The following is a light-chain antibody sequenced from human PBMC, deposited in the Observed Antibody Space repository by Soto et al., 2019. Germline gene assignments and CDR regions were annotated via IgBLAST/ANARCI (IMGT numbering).Light chain of an antibody. Sequence: QSALTQPPSASGSPGQSVAISCTGTSSDVGGYNYVSWYQQHPGKAPKLMIYEVNKRPSGVPDRFSGSKSGNMASLTVYGLHAEDEADYYCSSYPGSSNVFGTGTKLIVL. CDR2: EVN. CDR1: SSDVGGYNY. CDR3: SSYPGSSNV. J-gene: IGLJ1*01. V-gene: IGLV2-8*01.